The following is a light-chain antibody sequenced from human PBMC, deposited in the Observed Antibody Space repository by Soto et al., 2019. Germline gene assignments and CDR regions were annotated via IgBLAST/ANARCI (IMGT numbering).Light chain of an antibody. CDR2: GNT. Sequence: QSVLTQPPSVSGAPGQRVTISCTGSSSNIGAGYDVHWYQQLPGTAPKLLIYGNTNRPSGVPDRFSGSKSGTSASLAITGLLAADEADYYCQSYDSSRSGWVFGGGTKVTVL. CDR1: SSNIGAGYD. V-gene: IGLV1-40*01. CDR3: QSYDSSRSGWV. J-gene: IGLJ3*02.